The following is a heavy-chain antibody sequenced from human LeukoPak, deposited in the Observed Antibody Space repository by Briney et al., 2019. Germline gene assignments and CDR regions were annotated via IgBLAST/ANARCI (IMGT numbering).Heavy chain of an antibody. CDR2: IYSSGST. J-gene: IGHJ4*02. Sequence: SETLSLTCTVSGGSISSYYWSWIRQPPGKGLEWIGHIYSSGSTNYNPSLKSRVTISVDTSKNQFSLKLSSVTAADTAVYYCARHRWGVPFDYWGQGTLVTVSS. CDR3: ARHRWGVPFDY. CDR1: GGSISSYY. V-gene: IGHV4-59*08. D-gene: IGHD3-10*01.